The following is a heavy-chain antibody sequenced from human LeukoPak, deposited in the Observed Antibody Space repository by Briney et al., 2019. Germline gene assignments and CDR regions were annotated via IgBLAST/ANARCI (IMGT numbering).Heavy chain of an antibody. D-gene: IGHD6-19*01. J-gene: IGHJ3*02. V-gene: IGHV1-18*01. CDR3: ARDKYSSGGWGSGRGAFDI. CDR1: GYTFTSYG. CDR2: ISAYNGNT. Sequence: ASVKVSCKASGYTFTSYGISWVRQAPGQGLEWMGWISAYNGNTNYAQKLQGRVTMTTDTSTSTAYMELRSLRSDDTAVYYCARDKYSSGGWGSGRGAFDIWGQGTMVTVSS.